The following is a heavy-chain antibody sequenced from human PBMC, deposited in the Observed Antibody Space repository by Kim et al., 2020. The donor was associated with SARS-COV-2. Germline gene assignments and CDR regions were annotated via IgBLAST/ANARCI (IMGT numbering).Heavy chain of an antibody. CDR2: ISSSSSYI. CDR1: GFTFSSYS. CDR3: ARARGLPCDFDY. J-gene: IGHJ4*02. Sequence: GGSLRLSCAASGFTFSSYSMNWVRQAPGKGLEWVSSISSSSSYIYYADSVKGRFTISRDNAKNSLYLQMNSLRAEDTAVYYCARARGLPCDFDYWGQGTLVTVSS. V-gene: IGHV3-21*01.